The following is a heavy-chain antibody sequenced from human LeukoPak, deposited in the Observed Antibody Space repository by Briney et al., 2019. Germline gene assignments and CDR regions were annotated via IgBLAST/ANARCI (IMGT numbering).Heavy chain of an antibody. CDR2: IKQDGSEK. CDR1: GFTFSDYY. CDR3: ARAPGDYGDYEGYFDY. Sequence: GGSLRLSCAASGFTFSDYYMSWIRQAPGKGLERVANIKQDGSEKYYVDSVKGRFTISRDNAKNSLYLQMNSLRAEDTAVYYCARAPGDYGDYEGYFDYWGQGTLVTVSS. V-gene: IGHV3-7*03. J-gene: IGHJ4*02. D-gene: IGHD4-17*01.